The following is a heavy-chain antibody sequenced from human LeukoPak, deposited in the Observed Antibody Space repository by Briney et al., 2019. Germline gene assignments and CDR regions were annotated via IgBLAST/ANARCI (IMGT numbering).Heavy chain of an antibody. D-gene: IGHD3-10*01. J-gene: IGHJ4*02. Sequence: GASVKVSCKASGGTFSSYAISWVRQAPGQGLEWMGGIIPIFGTANYAQKFQGRVTITADKSTSTAYMELSSLRSEDTAVYYCARADQNPGTFSYWGQGTLVTVSS. CDR1: GGTFSSYA. CDR2: IIPIFGTA. V-gene: IGHV1-69*06. CDR3: ARADQNPGTFSY.